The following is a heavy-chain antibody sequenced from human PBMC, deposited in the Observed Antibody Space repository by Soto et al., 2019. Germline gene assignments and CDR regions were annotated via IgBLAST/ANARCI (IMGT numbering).Heavy chain of an antibody. CDR1: RFAFSSYG. D-gene: IGHD5-18*01. CDR2: ISYDGSLQ. V-gene: IGHV3-30*03. Sequence: QAQLVESGGGVVQPGRSLRLYYAASRFAFSSYGMHWVRQAPGTGLEWVAVISYDGSLQHYADSVKGRFTISRDNSKNMVLLQISSLRAEDTAVYYCVSDRGYGHASVPYSWGQGTLVSVSS. J-gene: IGHJ4*02. CDR3: VSDRGYGHASVPYS.